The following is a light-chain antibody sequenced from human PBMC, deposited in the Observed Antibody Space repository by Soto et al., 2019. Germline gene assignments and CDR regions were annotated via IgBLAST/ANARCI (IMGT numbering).Light chain of an antibody. J-gene: IGKJ1*01. Sequence: EIVLTQSPGTLSLSPGERATLSCRAGQSVSSSYLAWYQQKPGQAPRLLIYGTSSRATAIPDRFSGSGSGTDFTLTISRLEPEDFAVYYCQQYGSSSWTFGQGTKVEIK. CDR3: QQYGSSSWT. CDR2: GTS. CDR1: QSVSSSY. V-gene: IGKV3-20*01.